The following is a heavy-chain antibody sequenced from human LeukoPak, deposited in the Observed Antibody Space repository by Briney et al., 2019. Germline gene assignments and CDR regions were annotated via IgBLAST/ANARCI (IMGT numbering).Heavy chain of an antibody. CDR3: ARENRYCRGGSCYSAASDDAFDI. CDR2: IIPIFGTA. J-gene: IGHJ3*02. D-gene: IGHD2-15*01. Sequence: SVTVSCKASGGTFSSYAISWVRQAPGQGLEWMGGIIPIFGTANYAQKLQGRVTMTTDTSTSTVYMELRSLRSDDTAVYYCARENRYCRGGSCYSAASDDAFDIWGQGTMVTVSS. V-gene: IGHV1-69*05. CDR1: GGTFSSYA.